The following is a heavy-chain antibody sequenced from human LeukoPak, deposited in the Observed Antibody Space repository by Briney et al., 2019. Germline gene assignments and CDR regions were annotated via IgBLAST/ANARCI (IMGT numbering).Heavy chain of an antibody. CDR3: AKSGTRSSWSPRVKTYLDY. J-gene: IGHJ4*02. Sequence: GGSLRLSCAASGFTFNNYAMSWVRQAPGKGLEWVSSISGSGGSTYYADSVKGRFTTSRDNSKNTLYLQMNSLRAEDTAVYYCAKSGTRSSWSPRVKTYLDYWGQGTLVTVSS. D-gene: IGHD6-13*01. V-gene: IGHV3-23*01. CDR1: GFTFNNYA. CDR2: ISGSGGST.